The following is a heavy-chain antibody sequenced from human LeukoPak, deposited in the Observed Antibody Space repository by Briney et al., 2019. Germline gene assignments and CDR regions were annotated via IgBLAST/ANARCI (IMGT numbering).Heavy chain of an antibody. CDR1: GGSISSGDYY. CDR2: IYYSGST. V-gene: IGHV4-30-4*01. D-gene: IGHD5-12*01. CDR3: ARADIVATNLDY. J-gene: IGHJ4*02. Sequence: PSETLSLTCTVSGGSISSGDYYWSWIRQPPGKGLEWIGYIYYSGSTYYNPSLKSRVTISVDTSKNQFSLKLSSVTAADTAVYYCARADIVATNLDYWGQGTLVTVSS.